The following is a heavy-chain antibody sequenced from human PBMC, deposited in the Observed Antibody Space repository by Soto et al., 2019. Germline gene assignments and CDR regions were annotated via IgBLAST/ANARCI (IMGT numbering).Heavy chain of an antibody. Sequence: QTGGSLRLSCAASGFICSSYDMSWVRQAPGKGLEWVSTILVDGRTFYVDSVKGRFTISRDSSQNTVYLQMNSLTAGDTALYHCAKATATGGGAFDICGQGTMVTVSS. D-gene: IGHD2-8*02. V-gene: IGHV3-23*01. CDR3: AKATATGGGAFDI. CDR2: ILVDGRT. CDR1: GFICSSYD. J-gene: IGHJ3*02.